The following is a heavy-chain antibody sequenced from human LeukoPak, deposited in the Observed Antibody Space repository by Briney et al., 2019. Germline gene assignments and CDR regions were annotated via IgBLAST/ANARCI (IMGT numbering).Heavy chain of an antibody. Sequence: ASVKVSCKASGYTFTSYGISWVRQAPGQGLEWMGWISAYNGSTNYAQKLQGRVTMTTDTSTSTAYMELRSLRSDDTAVYYCARESYCSSTSCYSDYYYYGVDVWGQGTTVTVSS. D-gene: IGHD2-2*01. V-gene: IGHV1-18*01. J-gene: IGHJ6*02. CDR3: ARESYCSSTSCYSDYYYYGVDV. CDR2: ISAYNGST. CDR1: GYTFTSYG.